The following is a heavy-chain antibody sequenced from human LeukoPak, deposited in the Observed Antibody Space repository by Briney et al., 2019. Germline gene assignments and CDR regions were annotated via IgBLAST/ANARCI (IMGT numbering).Heavy chain of an antibody. CDR3: AKQYYDYVWGSYRTPFDY. Sequence: PSETLSLTCTVSGGSISSRSYYWGWIRQPPGKGLEWIASIYSSGSTYYNPSLKSRVTISVDTSKNQFSLKLSSVTAADTAVYYCAKQYYDYVWGSYRTPFDYWGQGTLVTVSS. J-gene: IGHJ4*02. CDR2: IYSSGST. D-gene: IGHD3-16*02. V-gene: IGHV4-39*01. CDR1: GGSISSRSYY.